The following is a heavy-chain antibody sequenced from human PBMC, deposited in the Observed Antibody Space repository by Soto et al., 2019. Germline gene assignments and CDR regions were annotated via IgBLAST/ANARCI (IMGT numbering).Heavy chain of an antibody. J-gene: IGHJ4*02. CDR1: GFTFSSYS. CDR2: ISSSSSYI. V-gene: IGHV3-21*01. Sequence: GGSLRLSCAASGFTFSSYSMNWVRQAPGKGLEWVSSISSSSSYIYYADSVKGRFTISRDNAKNSLYLQMNSLRAEDTAVYYCARGDYGDFSTPGGFDYWGQGTLVTVSS. D-gene: IGHD4-17*01. CDR3: ARGDYGDFSTPGGFDY.